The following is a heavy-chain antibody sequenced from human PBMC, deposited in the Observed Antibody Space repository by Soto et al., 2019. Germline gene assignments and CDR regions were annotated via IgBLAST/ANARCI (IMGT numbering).Heavy chain of an antibody. V-gene: IGHV3-30*04. CDR1: GFTFTSYA. Sequence: QAHLVESGGGVVQPGRSLRLSCAASGFTFTSYAMHWVRQAPGTRLEWVAVISYDGGLQHYADSVKGGFTISRHNSKNMVLLQMNSLIAEDTAVYYCVSDRRYGHDSAPCSWGQGTLVSVSS. J-gene: IGHJ5*02. CDR2: ISYDGGLQ. CDR3: VSDRRYGHDSAPCS. D-gene: IGHD5-18*01.